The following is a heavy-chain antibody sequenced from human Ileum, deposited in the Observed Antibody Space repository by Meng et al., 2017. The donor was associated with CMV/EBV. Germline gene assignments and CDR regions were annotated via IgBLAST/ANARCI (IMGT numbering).Heavy chain of an antibody. CDR2: IFDSGSA. D-gene: IGHD6-13*01. V-gene: IGHV4-39*07. CDR1: DGSTNRNTTC. CDR3: VRDHGSSSWFFY. J-gene: IGHJ4*02. Sequence: QDAAQGPVTPWAPLSPATTPPDGSTNRNTTCWGWTLQPPGKSLEWIGTIFDSGSAFYNPSLQIRVSVSIDMSRNQLSLSLSSVTAADTAVYYCVRDHGSSSWFFYWGQGTLVTVSS.